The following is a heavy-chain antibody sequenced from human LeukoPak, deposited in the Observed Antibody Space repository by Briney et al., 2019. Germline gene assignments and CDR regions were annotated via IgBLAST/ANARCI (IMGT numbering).Heavy chain of an antibody. V-gene: IGHV4-38-2*02. CDR2: IYHSGST. D-gene: IGHD5-18*01. Sequence: PSETLSLTCTVSGYSISSGYYWGWIRQPPGKGLEWIGSIYHSGSTYYNPSLKSRVTISVDTSKNQFSLKLSSVTAADTAVYYCARGPIGRGYSLPPHVWGKGTTVTVSS. J-gene: IGHJ6*04. CDR3: ARGPIGRGYSLPPHV. CDR1: GYSISSGYY.